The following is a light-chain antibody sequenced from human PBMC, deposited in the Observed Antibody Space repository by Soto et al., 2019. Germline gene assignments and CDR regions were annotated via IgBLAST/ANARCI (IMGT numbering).Light chain of an antibody. CDR2: DAS. V-gene: IGKV3-20*01. CDR1: QSVSSY. Sequence: EIVMTQSPATLSVSPGERATLSCRASQSVSSYLAWYQQKPGQAPRLLIYDASSRATGIPDRFSGSGSGTDFTLTISRLEPEDFAVYYCQQYGSSPTTFGQGTKVDI. CDR3: QQYGSSPTT. J-gene: IGKJ1*01.